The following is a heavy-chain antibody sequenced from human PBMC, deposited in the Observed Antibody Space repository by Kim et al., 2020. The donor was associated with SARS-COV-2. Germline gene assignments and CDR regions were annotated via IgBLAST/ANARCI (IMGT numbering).Heavy chain of an antibody. CDR1: GFTFSKHG. D-gene: IGHD7-27*01. J-gene: IGHJ3*01. CDR2: IWYDGTTK. Sequence: GGSLRLSCVASGFTFSKHGMHWVRQPPGKGLQWLAVIWYDGTTKYYADTVQGRFIISRDNSNNTLYLQLDSLRAEDTATYYCARDMDLTFYELFAVYWGGAFDVWGQGTTVTVSS. CDR3: ARDMDLTFYELFAVYWGGAFDV. V-gene: IGHV3-33*01.